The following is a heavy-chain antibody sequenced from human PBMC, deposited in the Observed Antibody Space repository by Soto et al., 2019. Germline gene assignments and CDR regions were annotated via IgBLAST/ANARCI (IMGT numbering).Heavy chain of an antibody. CDR2: ISYDGSNK. D-gene: IGHD6-19*01. J-gene: IGHJ4*02. CDR3: VRDKSPYSSGWHNRHFDY. CDR1: GFTFSSYA. Sequence: QVQLVESGGGVVQPGRSLRLSCAASGFTFSSYAMHGVRQAPGKGLEWVAVISYDGSNKYYADSVKGRFTISRDNSKTLYLQMNSLRAEDTAVYYCVRDKSPYSSGWHNRHFDYWGQGTLVTVSS. V-gene: IGHV3-30-3*01.